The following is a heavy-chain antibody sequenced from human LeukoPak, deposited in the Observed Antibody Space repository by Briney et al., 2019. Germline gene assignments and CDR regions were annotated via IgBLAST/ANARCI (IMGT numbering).Heavy chain of an antibody. CDR2: INHSGST. CDR3: ARAVGYSYGRRYYFDY. D-gene: IGHD5-18*01. CDR1: GGSFSGYY. V-gene: IGHV4-34*01. Sequence: PSETLSLTCAVYGGSFSGYYWSWIRQPPGKGLEWIGEINHSGSTNYNPSLKSRVTISVDTSKNQFSLKLSSVTAADTAVYYCARAVGYSYGRRYYFDYWGQGTLVTVSS. J-gene: IGHJ4*02.